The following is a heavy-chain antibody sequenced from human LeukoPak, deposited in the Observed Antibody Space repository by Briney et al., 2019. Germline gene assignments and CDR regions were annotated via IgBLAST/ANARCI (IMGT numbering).Heavy chain of an antibody. Sequence: GGSPRLSCAASGFTFSSYSMNWVRQAPGKGLEWVSCISRRSSYLYHADSVKGRFTISRDDAKNSVYLQMNSLRAEDTAVYYCARGRDGHGGYYSYMDVWGIGTTVTVSS. V-gene: IGHV3-21*01. J-gene: IGHJ6*03. D-gene: IGHD5-24*01. CDR2: ISRRSSYL. CDR1: GFTFSSYS. CDR3: ARGRDGHGGYYSYMDV.